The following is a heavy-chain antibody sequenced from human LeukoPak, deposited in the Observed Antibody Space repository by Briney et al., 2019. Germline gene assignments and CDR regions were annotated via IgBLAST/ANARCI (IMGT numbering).Heavy chain of an antibody. J-gene: IGHJ5*02. Sequence: PSETLSLTCTVSGGSISSYYWSWIRQPPGKGLEWIGYIYYSGSTYYNPSLKSRVTISVDTSKNQFSLKLSSVTAADTAVYYCARGCGFGESWVDNWFDPWGQGTLVTVSS. V-gene: IGHV4-59*12. CDR1: GGSISSYY. CDR2: IYYSGST. CDR3: ARGCGFGESWVDNWFDP. D-gene: IGHD3-10*01.